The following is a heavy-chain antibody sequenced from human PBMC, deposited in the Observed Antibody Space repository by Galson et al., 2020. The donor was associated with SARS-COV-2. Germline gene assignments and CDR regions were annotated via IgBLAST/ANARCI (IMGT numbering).Heavy chain of an antibody. CDR2: IKSKPDGGTT. Sequence: GESLKISCAASGFTFSNAWMSRVRQAPGKGLEWVGRIKSKPDGGTTDYAAPVKGRFTISRDDSKNTLYLQMNSLKTEDTAVYYCTTDLVVVAAILNYGMDVWGQGTTVTVSS. J-gene: IGHJ6*02. D-gene: IGHD2-15*01. V-gene: IGHV3-15*01. CDR3: TTDLVVVAAILNYGMDV. CDR1: GFTFSNAW.